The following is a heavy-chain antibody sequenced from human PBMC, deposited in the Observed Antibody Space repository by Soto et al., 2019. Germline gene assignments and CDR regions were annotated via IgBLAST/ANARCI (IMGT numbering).Heavy chain of an antibody. CDR1: GGSISSYY. V-gene: IGHV4-59*01. CDR2: IYYSGST. CDR3: ARIRGYCSGGSCYHYYYYYGMDV. Sequence: SETLSLTCTVSGGSISSYYWSWIRQPPGKGLEWIGYIYYSGSTNYNPSLKSRVTISVDTSKNQFSLKLSSVTAADTAVYYCARIRGYCSGGSCYHYYYYYGMDVWGQGTTVTRLL. J-gene: IGHJ6*02. D-gene: IGHD2-15*01.